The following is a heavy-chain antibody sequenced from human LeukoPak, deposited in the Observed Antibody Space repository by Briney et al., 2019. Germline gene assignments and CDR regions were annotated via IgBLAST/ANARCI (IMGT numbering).Heavy chain of an antibody. J-gene: IGHJ4*02. CDR2: IIPIFGTA. V-gene: IGHV1-69*13. CDR3: ARRYCSSTSCYKSLEDY. D-gene: IGHD2-2*02. CDR1: GGTFSSYA. Sequence: ASVKVSCKASGGTFSSYAISWVRQAPGQGLEWMGRIIPIFGTANYAQKFQGRVTITADESTSTAYMELSSLRSEDTAVYYCARRYCSSTSCYKSLEDYWGQGILVTVSS.